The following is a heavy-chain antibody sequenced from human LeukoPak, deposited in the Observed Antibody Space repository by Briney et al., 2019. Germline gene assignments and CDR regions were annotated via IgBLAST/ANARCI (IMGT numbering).Heavy chain of an antibody. CDR1: GGSISNYY. J-gene: IGHJ3*02. V-gene: IGHV4-4*07. CDR2: IYTSGST. Sequence: SETLSLTCTVSGGSISNYYWRWIRQPAGKGLEWIGRIYTSGSTNYNPSLKSRVTMSVDTSKNQFSLKLSSVTAADTAVYYCARALGSGWPLDAFDIWGQGTMVTVSS. CDR3: ARALGSGWPLDAFDI. D-gene: IGHD6-19*01.